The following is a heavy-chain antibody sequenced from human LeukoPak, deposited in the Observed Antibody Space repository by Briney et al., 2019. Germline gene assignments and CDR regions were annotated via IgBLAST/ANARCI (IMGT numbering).Heavy chain of an antibody. Sequence: PSETLSLTCTVSGGSISSSSYYWGWIRQPPGKGLEWIGSIHYSGSTYYNPSLKSRVTISVDTSKNQFSLKLSSVTAADTAVYYCASSRGDYYDSSGYYDYWGQGTLVTVSS. J-gene: IGHJ4*02. CDR2: IHYSGST. CDR1: GGSISSSSYY. D-gene: IGHD3-22*01. V-gene: IGHV4-39*01. CDR3: ASSRGDYYDSSGYYDY.